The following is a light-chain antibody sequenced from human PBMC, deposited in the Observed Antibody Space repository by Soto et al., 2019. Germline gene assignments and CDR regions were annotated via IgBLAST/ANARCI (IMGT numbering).Light chain of an antibody. Sequence: EIVLTQSPATLSLSPGERATLSCRASQSVSSYLSCYQQKPGQAPSLLIYDASNRTTAIPARFSGSGSGTGFTLTISIIEPEACAVYYCHQRSNWHPSITFGQGTPLEIK. V-gene: IGKV3-11*01. CDR2: DAS. J-gene: IGKJ5*01. CDR1: QSVSSY. CDR3: HQRSNWHPSIT.